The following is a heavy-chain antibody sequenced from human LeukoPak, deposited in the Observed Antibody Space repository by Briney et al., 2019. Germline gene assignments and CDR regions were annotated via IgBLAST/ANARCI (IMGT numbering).Heavy chain of an antibody. J-gene: IGHJ5*01. CDR3: ATLEGSGWSDF. V-gene: IGHV3-74*01. CDR1: GFTFSTYW. D-gene: IGHD6-19*01. Sequence: PGGSLRLSRIASGFTFSTYWMHWVRQAPGKGLVWVSRINSDGSSTNYADSVKGRFTISRNNAKNTLYLQMDSLRAEDTAVYYCATLEGSGWSDFWGQGTLVTVSS. CDR2: INSDGSST.